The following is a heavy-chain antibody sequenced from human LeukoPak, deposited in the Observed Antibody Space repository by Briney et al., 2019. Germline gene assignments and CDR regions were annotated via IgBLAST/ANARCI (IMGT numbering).Heavy chain of an antibody. CDR2: IKQDGSEK. D-gene: IGHD6-19*01. CDR1: GFISSTYW. J-gene: IGHJ1*01. CDR3: ARDSAASSGWRPFQD. Sequence: GGSLRLSCAASGFISSTYWMSWVRQAPGKGLEWVANIKQDGSEKHYVDSVKGRFTISRDNGKNSLYLEMNSLRAEDTAVYYCARDSAASSGWRPFQDWGQGTLVTVSS. V-gene: IGHV3-7*01.